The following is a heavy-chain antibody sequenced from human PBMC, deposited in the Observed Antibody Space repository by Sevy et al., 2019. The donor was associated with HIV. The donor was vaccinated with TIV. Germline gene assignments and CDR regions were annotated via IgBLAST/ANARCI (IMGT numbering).Heavy chain of an antibody. V-gene: IGHV3-7*01. CDR1: GFTFSSYW. J-gene: IGHJ4*02. D-gene: IGHD3-22*01. Sequence: GEPLKISCAASGFTFSSYWMTWVRQAPGKGLEWVANIKQDMSEKYYADSVKGRFTISRDNARNSLYLQMESLRAEDTAVYYCARAQQVTMLVVIGGLYFDFWGQGTLVTVSS. CDR2: IKQDMSEK. CDR3: ARAQQVTMLVVIGGLYFDF.